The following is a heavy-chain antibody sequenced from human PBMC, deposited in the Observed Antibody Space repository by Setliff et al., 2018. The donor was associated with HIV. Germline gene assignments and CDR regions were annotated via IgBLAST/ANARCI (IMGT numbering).Heavy chain of an antibody. V-gene: IGHV4-61*05. Sequence: PSETLSLTCTVSGGSISTSRYYWGWIRQPPGTGLEWLGCIYSGGSTNYNPSLESRVTISLDTSKNQFSLRLTSVTAADTAVYYCARVRSYGSAYDAFDVWGPGTMVTVS. J-gene: IGHJ3*01. CDR2: IYSGGST. D-gene: IGHD3-10*01. CDR1: GGSISTSRYY. CDR3: ARVRSYGSAYDAFDV.